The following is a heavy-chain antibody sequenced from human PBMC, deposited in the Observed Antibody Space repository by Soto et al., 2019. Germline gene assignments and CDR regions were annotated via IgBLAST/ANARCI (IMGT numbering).Heavy chain of an antibody. J-gene: IGHJ4*02. D-gene: IGHD3-9*01. CDR1: GYTFTSYY. CDR3: ARVTIKYDFDY. CDR2: INPSGGST. Sequence: QVQLVQSGAEVKKPGASVKVSCKASGYTFTSYYMHWVRQAPGQGLEWMGIINPSGGSTSYAQKCQGRVTMTRDTSTSTVYMELSSLRSEDTAVYYCARVTIKYDFDYWGQGTLVTVSS. V-gene: IGHV1-46*01.